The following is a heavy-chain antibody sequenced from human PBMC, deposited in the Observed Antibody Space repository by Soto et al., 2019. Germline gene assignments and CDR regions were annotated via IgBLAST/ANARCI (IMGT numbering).Heavy chain of an antibody. V-gene: IGHV1-8*01. J-gene: IGHJ6*02. CDR1: GYTFTSYD. CDR3: ARGSYDFWSGYYTFYYYYGMDV. CDR2: MNPNSGNT. Sequence: ASVKVSCKASGYTFTSYDINWVRQATGQGLEWMGWMNPNSGNTGYAQKFQGRVTMARNTSISTAYMELSSLRSEDTAVYYCARGSYDFWSGYYTFYYYYGMDVWGQGTTVTVSS. D-gene: IGHD3-3*01.